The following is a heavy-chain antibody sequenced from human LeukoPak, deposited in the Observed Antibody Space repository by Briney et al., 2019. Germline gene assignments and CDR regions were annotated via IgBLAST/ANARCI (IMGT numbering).Heavy chain of an antibody. Sequence: SVKVSCKASGFTFTSSAMQWVRQARGQRLEWIGWIVVGSGNTNYAQKFQERVTITRDMSTSTAYMELSSLRSEDTAVYYCAAWYDSSGSFDYWGQRTLVTVSS. CDR1: GFTFTSSA. J-gene: IGHJ4*02. D-gene: IGHD3-22*01. CDR2: IVVGSGNT. CDR3: AAWYDSSGSFDY. V-gene: IGHV1-58*02.